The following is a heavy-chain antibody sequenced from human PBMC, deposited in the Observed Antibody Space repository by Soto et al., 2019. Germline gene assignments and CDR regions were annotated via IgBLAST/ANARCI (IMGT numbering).Heavy chain of an antibody. V-gene: IGHV1-8*01. CDR1: GYTFTSYD. CDR2: MNPNSGNT. D-gene: IGHD2-15*01. Sequence: ASVKVSCKASGYTFTSYDMNWVRQATGQGLEWMGWMNPNSGNTGYAQKFQGGVTMTRNTSISTAYMELSSLRSEDTAVYYCARAYCSGGSCWAWSNWFDPWGQGTLVTVSS. J-gene: IGHJ5*02. CDR3: ARAYCSGGSCWAWSNWFDP.